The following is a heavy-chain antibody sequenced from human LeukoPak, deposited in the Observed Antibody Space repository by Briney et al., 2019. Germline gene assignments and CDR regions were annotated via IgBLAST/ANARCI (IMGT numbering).Heavy chain of an antibody. D-gene: IGHD3-22*01. CDR2: ISYDGSNK. CDR3: ARDRYSSGYYLDY. Sequence: GRSLRLSCAASGFTFSSYAMHWVRQAPGKGLEWVAVISYDGSNKYYADSVKGRFTISRDNSKNTLYLQMNSPRAEGTAVYYCARDRYSSGYYLDYWGQGTLVTVSS. J-gene: IGHJ4*02. V-gene: IGHV3-30-3*01. CDR1: GFTFSSYA.